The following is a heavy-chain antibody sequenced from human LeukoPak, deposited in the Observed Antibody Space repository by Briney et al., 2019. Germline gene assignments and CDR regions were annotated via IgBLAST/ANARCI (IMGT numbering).Heavy chain of an antibody. CDR2: IYYSGST. CDR1: GGSISSGDYY. CDR3: ARDRARYCSSTSCYAFDY. Sequence: SETLSLTCTVSGGSISSGDYYWSWIRQPPGKGLEWIGYIYYSGSTYYNPSLKSRVTISVDTSKNQFSLKLSSVTAADTAVYYCARDRARYCSSTSCYAFDYWGQGTLVTVSS. D-gene: IGHD2-2*01. V-gene: IGHV4-30-4*01. J-gene: IGHJ4*02.